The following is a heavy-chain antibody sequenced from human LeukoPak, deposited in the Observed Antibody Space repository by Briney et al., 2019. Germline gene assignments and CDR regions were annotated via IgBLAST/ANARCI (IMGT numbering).Heavy chain of an antibody. J-gene: IGHJ4*02. CDR2: INHSGST. CDR1: GGSLSGYY. Sequence: SETLSLTCAVYGGSLSGYYWSWIRQPPGKGLERIGEINHSGSTNYNPSLKSRVTISVDTSKNQFSLKLSSVTAADTAVYYCARTSGDYGGNSDDYWGQGTLVTVSS. CDR3: ARTSGDYGGNSDDY. D-gene: IGHD4-23*01. V-gene: IGHV4-34*01.